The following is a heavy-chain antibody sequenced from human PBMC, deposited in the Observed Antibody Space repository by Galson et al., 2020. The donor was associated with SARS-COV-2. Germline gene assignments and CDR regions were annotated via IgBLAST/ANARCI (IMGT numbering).Heavy chain of an antibody. CDR2: ISANGATS. CDR3: LSFSSTRQTY. D-gene: IGHD6-13*01. J-gene: IGHJ4*02. Sequence: GSLRLSCSASGVIFSDVAMHWVRQAPGKGLEYVSAISANGATSFYAASVNGRFTMSRDTSKNTFYLRMTGLRVEDTAVYSWLSFSSTRQTYWGQRTLVIVSS. CDR1: GVIFSDVA. V-gene: IGHV3-64D*09.